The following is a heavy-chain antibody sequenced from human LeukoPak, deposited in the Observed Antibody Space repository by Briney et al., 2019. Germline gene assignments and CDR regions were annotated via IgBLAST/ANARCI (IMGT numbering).Heavy chain of an antibody. CDR2: IYYSGST. D-gene: IGHD2-2*01. CDR1: GGSISSGGYY. Sequence: SETLSLTCTVSGGSISSGGYYWSWIRQHPAKGLEWIGYIYYSGSTYYNPSLKSRVTISVDTSKNQFSLKLSSVTAADTAVYYCARDRDIVVVPASSYYYYGMDVWGQGTTVTVSS. J-gene: IGHJ6*02. V-gene: IGHV4-31*03. CDR3: ARDRDIVVVPASSYYYYGMDV.